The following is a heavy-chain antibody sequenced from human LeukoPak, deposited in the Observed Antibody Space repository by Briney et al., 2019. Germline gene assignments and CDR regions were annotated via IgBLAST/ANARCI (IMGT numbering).Heavy chain of an antibody. CDR2: INSDGSST. CDR3: ARGPPYDCWSGYRDFDY. J-gene: IGHJ4*02. D-gene: IGHD3-3*01. CDR1: GFTFSSYW. V-gene: IGHV3-74*01. Sequence: GGSLRLSCAASGFTFSSYWMHWVRQAPGKGLVWVSRINSDGSSTSYADSVKGRFTISRDNAKNTLYLQMNSLRAEDTAVYYCARGPPYDCWSGYRDFDYWGQGTLVTVSS.